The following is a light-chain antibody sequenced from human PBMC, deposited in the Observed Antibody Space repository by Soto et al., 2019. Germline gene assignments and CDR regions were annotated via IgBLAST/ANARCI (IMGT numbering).Light chain of an antibody. V-gene: IGLV2-14*01. Sequence: ALTQPASVSGSPGQSITISCTGTSSDVGGYNYVSWYQQHPGKAPKLMIYDVSNRPSGISNRFSGSKSGNTASLTISGLQAEDEADYYCSSYRSSSTYVVFGGGTKLTVL. J-gene: IGLJ2*01. CDR2: DVS. CDR3: SSYRSSSTYVV. CDR1: SSDVGGYNY.